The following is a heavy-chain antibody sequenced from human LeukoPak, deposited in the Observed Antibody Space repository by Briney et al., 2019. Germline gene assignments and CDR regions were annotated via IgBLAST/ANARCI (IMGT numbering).Heavy chain of an antibody. CDR3: ARDDYNPMDV. D-gene: IGHD4-11*01. CDR2: IYYSGST. J-gene: IGHJ6*02. CDR1: GGSISSSSYY. Sequence: PSETLSLTCTVSGGSISSSSYYWGWIRLPPGKGLEWIGTIYYSGSTYYNPSLKSRVSISEDTSKNQFSLKLTSVTAADTAVYYCARDDYNPMDVWGQGTTVTVSS. V-gene: IGHV4-39*07.